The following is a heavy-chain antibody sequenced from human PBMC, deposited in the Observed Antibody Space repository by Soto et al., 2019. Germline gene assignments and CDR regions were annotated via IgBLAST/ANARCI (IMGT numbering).Heavy chain of an antibody. CDR1: GYTFTGYY. CDR2: INPNSGGT. V-gene: IGHV1-2*02. Sequence: QVQLVQSGAEVKKPGASVKVSCKASGYTFTGYYMHWVRQAPGQGLEWMGWINPNSGGTNYAQKFQGRVTMTRDTSISTAYMELSRLRSDDTAVYYCASEMTNYDFWSGPRVWGQGTLVTVSS. CDR3: ASEMTNYDFWSGPRV. D-gene: IGHD3-3*01. J-gene: IGHJ4*02.